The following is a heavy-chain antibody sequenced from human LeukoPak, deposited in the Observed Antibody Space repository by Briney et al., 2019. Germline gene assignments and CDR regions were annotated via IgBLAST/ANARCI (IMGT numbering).Heavy chain of an antibody. CDR2: ISPSGGST. J-gene: IGHJ4*02. CDR1: GYTFTSYY. V-gene: IGHV1-46*01. D-gene: IGHD3-22*01. Sequence: ASVKVSCKASGYTFTSYYMHWVRQAPGQGLEWMGIISPSGGSTSYAQKFQGRVTMTRDTSTSTVYMELSSLRSEDTAVYYCARAPTYYYDSSGYYYFDYWGQGPLVTVSS. CDR3: ARAPTYYYDSSGYYYFDY.